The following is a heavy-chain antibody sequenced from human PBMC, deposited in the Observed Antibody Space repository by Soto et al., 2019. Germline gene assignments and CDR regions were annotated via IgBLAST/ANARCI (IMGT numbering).Heavy chain of an antibody. CDR1: GFTFSSYP. D-gene: IGHD6-19*01. Sequence: EVQLLESGGGLVQPGGSLRLSCAASGFTFSSYPMNWVRQAPGKGLEWVSVISGSGSSTYYADSVKGRFTISRDNSKNTLYLQMNSLRAEDTAVYYCASRSSGWYFDYWGQGTLVTVSS. CDR2: ISGSGSST. CDR3: ASRSSGWYFDY. J-gene: IGHJ4*02. V-gene: IGHV3-23*01.